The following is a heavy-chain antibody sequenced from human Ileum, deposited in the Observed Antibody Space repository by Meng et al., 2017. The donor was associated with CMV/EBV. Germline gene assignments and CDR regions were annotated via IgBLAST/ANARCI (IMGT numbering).Heavy chain of an antibody. V-gene: IGHV1-69*05. CDR3: ATPVKYYDSWAGCHPVDY. J-gene: IGHJ4*02. Sequence: SVKVSCKTSGCVFSAYAISWVRQAPGQGLEWMGGIIPTSGATKYPQKFQDRVTVTMDESTSTVYMELDSLRSEDTAVYYCATPVKYYDSWAGCHPVDYWGQGTMVTVSS. CDR1: GCVFSAYA. D-gene: IGHD3-3*01. CDR2: IIPTSGAT.